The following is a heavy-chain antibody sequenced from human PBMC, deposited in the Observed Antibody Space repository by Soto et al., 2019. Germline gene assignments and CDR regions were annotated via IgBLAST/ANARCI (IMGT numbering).Heavy chain of an antibody. CDR2: IYHSGST. V-gene: IGHV4-4*02. CDR1: GGSISSSNR. J-gene: IGHJ4*02. Sequence: SETLCLTCAVSGGSISSSNRRSWVRQPAGRAQEWIGEIYHSGSTTYNPSLKSRVTISVDKSKIQLSLKLSSVTASVTAVYYCVRSRSLEQQLVSFFDFWGQGTLATVS. D-gene: IGHD6-13*01. CDR3: VRSRSLEQQLVSFFDF.